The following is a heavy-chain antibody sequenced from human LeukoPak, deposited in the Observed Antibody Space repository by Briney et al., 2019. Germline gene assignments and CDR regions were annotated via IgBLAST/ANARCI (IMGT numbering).Heavy chain of an antibody. V-gene: IGHV3-30*02. Sequence: PGGSLRLSCVGSGFTFSVHWVRQVPGKGLEWLTFIRHDGTDQHYADSVRGRFTIPRDNSKNTVYLQMNSLRPEDTALYYCAKDGNWASVSWGQGTLVTVSS. D-gene: IGHD7-27*01. CDR3: AKDGNWASVS. J-gene: IGHJ5*02. CDR1: GFTFS. CDR2: IRHDGTDQ.